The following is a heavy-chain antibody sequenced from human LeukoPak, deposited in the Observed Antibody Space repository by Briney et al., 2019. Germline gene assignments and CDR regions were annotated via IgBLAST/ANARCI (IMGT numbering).Heavy chain of an antibody. D-gene: IGHD3-3*01. J-gene: IGHJ4*02. CDR2: IYSDSNT. CDR3: ARDERLLSSLK. Sequence: GGSLRLSCAASGFTVSSNYMSWVRQAPGKGLEWVSVIYSDSNTYYADSVKGRFTISRDNSKNTLYLQMSSLRAEDTAIYYCARDERLLSSLKWGQGTLVTVSS. V-gene: IGHV3-53*01. CDR1: GFTVSSNY.